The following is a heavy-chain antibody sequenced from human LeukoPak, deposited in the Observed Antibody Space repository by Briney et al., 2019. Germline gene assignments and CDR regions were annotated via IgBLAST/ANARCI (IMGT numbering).Heavy chain of an antibody. CDR1: GFTFSSYW. Sequence: GGSLRLSCAASGFTFSSYWMTWARQAPGKGLEWVANINQGGSEKYYVDSVKGRFTISRDNAKNSLYLQMNSLRAEDTAVYYCARDATRGGDFDYWGQGTLVTVSS. CDR2: INQGGSEK. V-gene: IGHV3-7*01. CDR3: ARDATRGGDFDY. J-gene: IGHJ4*02. D-gene: IGHD3-16*01.